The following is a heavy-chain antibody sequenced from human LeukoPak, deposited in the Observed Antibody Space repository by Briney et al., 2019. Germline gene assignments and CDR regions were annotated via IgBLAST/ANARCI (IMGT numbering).Heavy chain of an antibody. CDR1: GGSFSGYY. Sequence: SETLSLTCAVYGGSFSGYYWSWIRQPPGKGLEWIGEINHSGSTNYNPSLKSRVTISVDTSKNQFSLKLSSVTAADTAVYYCARGGFTRALGVDYWGQGTLVTVSS. CDR3: ARGGFTRALGVDY. CDR2: INHSGST. V-gene: IGHV4-34*01. D-gene: IGHD3-16*01. J-gene: IGHJ4*02.